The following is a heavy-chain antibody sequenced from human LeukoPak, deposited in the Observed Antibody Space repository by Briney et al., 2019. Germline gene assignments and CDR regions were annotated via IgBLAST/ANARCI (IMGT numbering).Heavy chain of an antibody. CDR2: ISGTGGGT. CDR3: AKGGGYDFWSGDATDY. Sequence: QPGGSLRLSCVASGFTFSSYAMSWVRQAPGKGLEWVSAISGTGGGTYYAGSVKGRFTISRDNSKNTLYLQMNSLRVEDTAVYYCAKGGGYDFWSGDATDYWGQGTLVTVSS. J-gene: IGHJ4*02. D-gene: IGHD3-3*01. V-gene: IGHV3-23*01. CDR1: GFTFSSYA.